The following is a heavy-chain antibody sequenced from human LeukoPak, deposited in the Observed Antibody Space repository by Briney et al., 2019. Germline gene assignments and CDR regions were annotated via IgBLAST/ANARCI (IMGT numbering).Heavy chain of an antibody. Sequence: PGGSLRLSCAASAFTFSVYSMNWVRQAPGKGLEWLSYISDSSSYIYYADFVKGRFTISRDNAKNSLYLQMKSLRAADAAVYYCATGTVGTTSRFQHWGQGTLVTVSS. D-gene: IGHD1-14*01. CDR3: ATGTVGTTSRFQH. V-gene: IGHV3-21*05. J-gene: IGHJ1*01. CDR2: ISDSSSYI. CDR1: AFTFSVYS.